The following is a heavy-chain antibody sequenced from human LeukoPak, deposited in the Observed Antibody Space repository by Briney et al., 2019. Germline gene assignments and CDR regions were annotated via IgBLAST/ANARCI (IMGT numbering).Heavy chain of an antibody. CDR3: AKSRGDSSGYFDY. V-gene: IGHV3-30*18. D-gene: IGHD3-22*01. CDR2: ISYDGSNK. CDR1: GFTFSSYG. J-gene: IGHJ4*02. Sequence: GGSLRLSCAASGFTFSSYGMHWVRQAPGKGLEWVAVISYDGSNKYYADSVKGRFTIPRDNSKNTLYLQMNSLRAEDTAVYYCAKSRGDSSGYFDYWGQGTLVTVSS.